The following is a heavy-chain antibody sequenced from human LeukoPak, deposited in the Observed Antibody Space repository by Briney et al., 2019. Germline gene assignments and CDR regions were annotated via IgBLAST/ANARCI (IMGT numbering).Heavy chain of an antibody. J-gene: IGHJ6*03. D-gene: IGHD5-12*01. V-gene: IGHV3-11*04. Sequence: GGSLRLSCAASGFTFSDYYMTWIRQAPGKGLEWVSYISSSGSTIYYADSVKGRFTISRDNAKNSLYLQMNSLRAEDTAVYYCAKGGGYEAQYYYYYLDVWGKGTTVTISS. CDR2: ISSSGSTI. CDR3: AKGGGYEAQYYYYYLDV. CDR1: GFTFSDYY.